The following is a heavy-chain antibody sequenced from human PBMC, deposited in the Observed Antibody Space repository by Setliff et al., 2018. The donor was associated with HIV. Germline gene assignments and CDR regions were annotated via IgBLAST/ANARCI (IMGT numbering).Heavy chain of an antibody. V-gene: IGHV4-39*02. CDR2: FSYSGTT. Sequence: KPSETLSLTCTVSGGSVSSSSYYWGWLRQPPGKGLEWIASFSYSGTTYYSPSLKSRVTMSVDTSKNQFSLQLSSVTAADTAVYFCSTDSSGYYSFDYWGQGTLVTVSS. CDR1: GGSVSSSSYY. CDR3: STDSSGYYSFDY. D-gene: IGHD3-22*01. J-gene: IGHJ4*02.